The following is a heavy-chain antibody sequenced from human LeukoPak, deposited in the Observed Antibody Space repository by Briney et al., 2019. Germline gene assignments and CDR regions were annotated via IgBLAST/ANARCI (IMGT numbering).Heavy chain of an antibody. CDR3: ARPGIVGYYYYYMDV. D-gene: IGHD1-26*01. CDR1: GYSISSGYY. CDR2: IYHSGST. Sequence: PSETLSLTCAVSGYSISSGYYWGWIRQPPGKGLEWIGSIYHSGSTYYNPSLKSRVTISVDTSKSQFSLKLSSVTAADTAVYYCARPGIVGYYYYYMDVWGKGTTVTVSS. J-gene: IGHJ6*03. V-gene: IGHV4-38-2*01.